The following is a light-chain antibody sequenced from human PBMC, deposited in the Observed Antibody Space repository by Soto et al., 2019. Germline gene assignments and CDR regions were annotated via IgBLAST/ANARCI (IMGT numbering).Light chain of an antibody. J-gene: IGKJ5*01. CDR2: AAS. CDR3: QQSYSTSWT. CDR1: QSISSY. Sequence: DIQITQFPSSLSASVGDRVTITCRASQSISSYLNWYQQKPGKAPKLLIYAASSLQSGVPSRFSGSGSGTDFTLTISSLQPEDFATYYCQQSYSTSWTFGQGTRLEIK. V-gene: IGKV1-39*01.